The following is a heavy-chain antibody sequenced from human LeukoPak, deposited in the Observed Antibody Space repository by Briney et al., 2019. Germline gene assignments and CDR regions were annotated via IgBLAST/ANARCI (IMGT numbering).Heavy chain of an antibody. CDR3: TSRGDLVLMVYADYWYFDL. Sequence: ASVKVSCKASGYTFTTYGISWVRQAPGQGLEWMGGIIPIFGTANYAQKFQGRVTITTDESTSTAYMELSSLRSEDTAVYYCTSRGDLVLMVYADYWYFDLWGRGTLVTASS. J-gene: IGHJ2*01. D-gene: IGHD2-8*01. CDR1: GYTFTTYG. V-gene: IGHV1-69*05. CDR2: IIPIFGTA.